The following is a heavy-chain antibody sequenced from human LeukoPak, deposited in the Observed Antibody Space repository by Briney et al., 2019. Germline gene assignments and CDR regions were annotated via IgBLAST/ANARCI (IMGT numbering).Heavy chain of an antibody. Sequence: GGSLRLSCAASGFTFSSYAMHWVRQAPGKGLEWVAVISYDGSNKYYADSVKGRFTISRDNSKNTLYLQINSLRAEDTAVYYCARPYDSSGYYDYWGQGTLVTVSS. J-gene: IGHJ4*02. CDR3: ARPYDSSGYYDY. V-gene: IGHV3-30*04. CDR1: GFTFSSYA. CDR2: ISYDGSNK. D-gene: IGHD3-22*01.